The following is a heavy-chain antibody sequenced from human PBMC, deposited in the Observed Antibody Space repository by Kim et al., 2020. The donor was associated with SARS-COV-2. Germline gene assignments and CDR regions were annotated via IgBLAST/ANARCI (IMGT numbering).Heavy chain of an antibody. V-gene: IGHV3-74*01. CDR3: ARGVRLGSGSYYFPD. CDR2: INSDGSAT. CDR1: GFTFSRDW. J-gene: IGHJ4*02. Sequence: GGSLRLSCAASGFTFSRDWMHWVRQVPGKGPVWVSRINSDGSATFYADSVKGRFTISRDNAKNTLYLQMNSLRVEDTALYYCARGVRLGSGSYYFPDWGQGTLVTVSS. D-gene: IGHD1-26*01.